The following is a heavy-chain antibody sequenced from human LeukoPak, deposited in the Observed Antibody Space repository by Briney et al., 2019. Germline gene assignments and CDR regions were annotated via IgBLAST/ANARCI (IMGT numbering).Heavy chain of an antibody. CDR2: IYYSGST. D-gene: IGHD3-22*01. V-gene: IGHV4-59*08. CDR1: GGSFSGYY. J-gene: IGHJ3*02. Sequence: PSETLSLTCAVYGGSFSGYYWSWIRQPPGKGLEWIGYIYYSGSTNYNASLKSRVTMSVDTSKNQFSLKLTSVTAADTAVYYCARRFVGYDSSWGASDIWGQGTMVTVSS. CDR3: ARRFVGYDSSWGASDI.